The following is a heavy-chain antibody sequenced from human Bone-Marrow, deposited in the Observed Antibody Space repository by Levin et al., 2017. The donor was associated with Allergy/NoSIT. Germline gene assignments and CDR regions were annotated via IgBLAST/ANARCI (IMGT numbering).Heavy chain of an antibody. V-gene: IGHV3-15*07. Sequence: PGGSLRLSCAASGFTFSNAWMNWVRQAPGKGLEWVGRIKSKTDGGTTDYAAPVKGRFTISRDDSNNTLYLQMNSLKTEDTAVYYCTVPLPKYYYDSSGEDQNWCDPWGQGTLVTVSS. D-gene: IGHD3-22*01. CDR2: IKSKTDGGTT. CDR1: GFTFSNAW. J-gene: IGHJ5*02. CDR3: TVPLPKYYYDSSGEDQNWCDP.